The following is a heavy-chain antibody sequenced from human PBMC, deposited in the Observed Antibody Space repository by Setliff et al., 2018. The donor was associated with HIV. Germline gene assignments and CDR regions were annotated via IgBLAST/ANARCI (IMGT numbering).Heavy chain of an antibody. Sequence: ASVKVSCKASGYTFTDYYMHWVRQAPGQGLEWMGIINPSGGSTTYAQKFQGRVTMTRDTSTSTVNMELSSLRSEDTAVYYCARHAPAPGRLRRYNRPGPDYWGQGTLVTVSS. CDR2: INPSGGST. J-gene: IGHJ4*02. V-gene: IGHV1-46*01. D-gene: IGHD3-10*01. CDR3: ARHAPAPGRLRRYNRPGPDY. CDR1: GYTFTDYY.